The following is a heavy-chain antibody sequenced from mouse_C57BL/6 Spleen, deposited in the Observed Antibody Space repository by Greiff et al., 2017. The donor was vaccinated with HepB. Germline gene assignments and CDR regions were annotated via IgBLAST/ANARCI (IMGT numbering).Heavy chain of an antibody. V-gene: IGHV1-82*01. CDR2: IYPGDGDT. J-gene: IGHJ2*01. CDR3: ARSYGSSWGD. D-gene: IGHD1-1*01. CDR1: GYAFSSSW. Sequence: VQLQQSGPELVKPGASVKISCKASGYAFSSSWMNWVKQRPGKGLEWIGRIYPGDGDTNYNGKFKGKATLTADISSSTAYMQLSSLTSEDSAVYFCARSYGSSWGDWGQGTTLIVSS.